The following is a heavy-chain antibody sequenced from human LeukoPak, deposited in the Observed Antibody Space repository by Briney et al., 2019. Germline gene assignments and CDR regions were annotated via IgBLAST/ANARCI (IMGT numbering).Heavy chain of an antibody. V-gene: IGHV4-30-4*07. D-gene: IGHD3-22*01. J-gene: IGHJ4*02. CDR3: ARGLSYYYDSSGLGYFDY. CDR2: IFYTGNT. Sequence: PSQTLSLTCAVSGGSISSGGYSWSWIRQPPGKGLEWIGYIFYTGNTNYNPSLKSRVTISVDTSKNQFSLKLSSVTAADTAVYYCARGLSYYYDSSGLGYFDYWGQGTLVTVSS. CDR1: GGSISSGGYS.